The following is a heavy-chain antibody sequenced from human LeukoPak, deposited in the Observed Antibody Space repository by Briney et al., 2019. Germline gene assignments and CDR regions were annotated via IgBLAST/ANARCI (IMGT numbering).Heavy chain of an antibody. Sequence: GGSLRLSCAASGFTFSDYYMSWIRQAPGRGLEWISYVSSSGTWIRYADSVKGRFTVSRDNAKNSLYLQMNSLRAEDTAVYYCARVAQQLARPDAFDIWGQGTMVTVSS. CDR2: VSSSGTWI. CDR1: GFTFSDYY. D-gene: IGHD6-6*01. CDR3: ARVAQQLARPDAFDI. V-gene: IGHV3-11*04. J-gene: IGHJ3*02.